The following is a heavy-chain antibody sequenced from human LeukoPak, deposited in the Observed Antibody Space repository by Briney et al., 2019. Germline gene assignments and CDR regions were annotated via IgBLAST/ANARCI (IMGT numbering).Heavy chain of an antibody. CDR1: GASISSYY. D-gene: IGHD6-13*01. CDR2: IYVTGST. V-gene: IGHV4-4*07. J-gene: IGHJ5*02. Sequence: SETLSLTCTVSGASISSYYWSWIRQPAGKALEWIGRIYVTGSTTYNPSLESRVTMSLDTSKNHFSLKLRSVTAADTAVYYCARVRYSSSWYGYTSYNWFDPWGQGTLVTVSS. CDR3: ARVRYSSSWYGYTSYNWFDP.